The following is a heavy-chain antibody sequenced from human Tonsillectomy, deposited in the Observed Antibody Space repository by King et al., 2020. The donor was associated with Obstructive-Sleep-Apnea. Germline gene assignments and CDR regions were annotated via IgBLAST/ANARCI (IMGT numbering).Heavy chain of an antibody. CDR2: IRYDGSNK. Sequence: VQLVESGGGVVQPGGSLRLSFAASGFTFSSYGMHWVRQAPGKGLEWGAFIRYDGSNKYYADSVKGRFTISRDNSKNTLYLQMNSRRAEDTAVYYCAKDPSNSYYYDSSGYRFDPWGQGTLVTVSS. V-gene: IGHV3-30*02. CDR1: GFTFSSYG. CDR3: AKDPSNSYYYDSSGYRFDP. D-gene: IGHD3-22*01. J-gene: IGHJ5*02.